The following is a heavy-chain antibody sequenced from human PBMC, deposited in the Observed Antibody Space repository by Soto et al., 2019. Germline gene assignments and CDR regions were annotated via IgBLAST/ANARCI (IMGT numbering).Heavy chain of an antibody. Sequence: ASVKVSCKASGYSFTSYDMNWVRQVPGQGPEWMGWMNPNSADTGYAQKFQGRMTMSRDMSTRTMYMELSGLTSEDTAVYYCARGGFLEPHMDVWRRGTTVTVSS. CDR1: GYSFTSYD. CDR2: MNPNSADT. V-gene: IGHV1-8*01. J-gene: IGHJ6*03. CDR3: ARGGFLEPHMDV.